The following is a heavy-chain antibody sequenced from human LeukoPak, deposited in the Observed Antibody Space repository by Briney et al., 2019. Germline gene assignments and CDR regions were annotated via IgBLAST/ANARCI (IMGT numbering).Heavy chain of an antibody. Sequence: GESLKISCKGSGYSFTSYWIGWVRQMPGKGLEWMGIIYPGDSDTRYSPSFQGQVTISADKSISTAYLQWSSLKASDTAMYYCARQLCSSSSWYWFDPWGQGTLVTVSS. J-gene: IGHJ5*02. CDR1: GYSFTSYW. V-gene: IGHV5-51*01. CDR2: IYPGDSDT. D-gene: IGHD6-13*01. CDR3: ARQLCSSSSWYWFDP.